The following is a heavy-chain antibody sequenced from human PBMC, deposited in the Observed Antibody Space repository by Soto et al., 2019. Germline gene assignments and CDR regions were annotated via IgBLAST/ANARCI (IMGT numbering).Heavy chain of an antibody. J-gene: IGHJ1*01. Sequence: EVQLVESGGGLVQPGGSLRLSCAASGVTLGNYVMSWVRQAPGKGLEWVAFISGSGRTTYYADSVKGRFTISRDNSKNTLYRQMSSLRAEDTAVYSCVTMGGECSGRSCYHSDYWGQGTGVTVSS. CDR1: GVTLGNYV. V-gene: IGHV3-23*04. CDR3: VTMGGECSGRSCYHSDY. D-gene: IGHD2-15*01. CDR2: ISGSGRTT.